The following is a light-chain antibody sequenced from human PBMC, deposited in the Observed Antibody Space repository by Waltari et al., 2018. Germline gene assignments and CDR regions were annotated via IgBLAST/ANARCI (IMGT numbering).Light chain of an antibody. V-gene: IGLV4-69*01. Sequence: QLVLTQAPSASLGASVTLTCTLSSGHSNYVIAWHQQQPEKGPRYLIRLNNDGSHRKGDGIPDRFSGSRSGAECYLTISSLQSEDEADYYCQTWGTGVVVVGGGTKLTVL. CDR3: QTWGTGVVV. J-gene: IGLJ3*02. CDR2: LNNDGSH. CDR1: SGHSNYV.